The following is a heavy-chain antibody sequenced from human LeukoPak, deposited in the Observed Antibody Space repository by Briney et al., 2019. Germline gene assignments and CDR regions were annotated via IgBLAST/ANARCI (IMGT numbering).Heavy chain of an antibody. V-gene: IGHV3-53*01. J-gene: IGHJ4*02. Sequence: GGSLRLSCAASGFNVRSNCMSWVRQAPGKGLEWVSVIYSDGSTYYSESVRGRFTISRDDPKNTVYLQMNSLRAEDTAVYYCTRDCFTGGGYFDYWGQGALVVVSS. CDR1: GFNVRSNC. CDR3: TRDCFTGGGYFDY. CDR2: IYSDGST. D-gene: IGHD2-15*01.